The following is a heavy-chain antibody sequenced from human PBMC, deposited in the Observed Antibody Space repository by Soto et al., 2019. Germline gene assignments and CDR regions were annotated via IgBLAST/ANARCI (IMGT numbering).Heavy chain of an antibody. Sequence: EVQLVESGGGLVQPGRSLRLSCAASGFTFDDYAMHWVRQAPGKGLEWVSGISWNSGSIGYADSVKGRFTISRDNAKNSLYLQMNSLRAEDTALYYCAKAVGSYGNFDYWGQETLVTVSS. D-gene: IGHD5-18*01. CDR1: GFTFDDYA. CDR2: ISWNSGSI. CDR3: AKAVGSYGNFDY. J-gene: IGHJ4*02. V-gene: IGHV3-9*01.